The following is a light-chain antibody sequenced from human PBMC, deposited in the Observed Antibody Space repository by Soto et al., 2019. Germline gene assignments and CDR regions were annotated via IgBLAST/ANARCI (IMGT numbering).Light chain of an antibody. CDR1: QSVSSSY. Sequence: EIVLTQTPGTLSLSPGERATLSCRASQSVSSSYLAWYQQKPGQAPRLLIYGASSRATGIPDRFDGSGSGTEFTLTINSLQSEDFAIYYCQQYEDWPPWTFGQGTKVDIK. CDR3: QQYEDWPPWT. J-gene: IGKJ1*01. V-gene: IGKV3-20*01. CDR2: GAS.